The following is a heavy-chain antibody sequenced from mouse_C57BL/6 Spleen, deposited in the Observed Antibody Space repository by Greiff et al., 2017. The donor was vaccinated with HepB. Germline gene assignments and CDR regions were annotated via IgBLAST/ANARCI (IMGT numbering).Heavy chain of an antibody. V-gene: IGHV1-81*01. D-gene: IGHD1-1*01. Sequence: VKLQESGAELARPGASVKLSCKASGYTFTSYGISWVKQRTGQGLVWIGEIYPRSGNTYYNEKFKGKATLTADKSSSTAYMELRSLTSEDSAVYFCARRGGSSYVDFDYWGQGTTLTVSS. CDR2: IYPRSGNT. CDR1: GYTFTSYG. CDR3: ARRGGSSYVDFDY. J-gene: IGHJ2*01.